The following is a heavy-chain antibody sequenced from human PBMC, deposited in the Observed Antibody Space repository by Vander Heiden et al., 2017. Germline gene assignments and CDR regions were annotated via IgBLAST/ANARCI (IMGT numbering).Heavy chain of an antibody. CDR3: ARSRYCSGGSCYSWDY. CDR1: GFTFSSYS. D-gene: IGHD2-15*01. CDR2: ISSSSSYI. Sequence: EVQLVESGGGLVKPGGSLRLSGAASGFTFSSYSMNWVRQAPGKGLEWVSSISSSSSYIYYADSVKGRFTISRDNAKNSLYLQMNSLRAEDTAVYYCARSRYCSGGSCYSWDYWGQGTLVTVSS. J-gene: IGHJ4*02. V-gene: IGHV3-21*01.